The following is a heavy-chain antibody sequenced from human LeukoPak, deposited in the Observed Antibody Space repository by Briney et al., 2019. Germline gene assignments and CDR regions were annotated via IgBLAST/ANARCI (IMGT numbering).Heavy chain of an antibody. D-gene: IGHD3-10*01. CDR3: ARDSEGSDAFDI. CDR2: INPSGGST. Sequence: ASVKVSCKASGYTFTSYYMHWVRQAPGQGLEWMGVINPSGGSTSYAQKFQGRVTMTRDTSTSTVYMELSRLRSEDTAVYYCARDSEGSDAFDIWGQGTMVTVSS. J-gene: IGHJ3*02. CDR1: GYTFTSYY. V-gene: IGHV1-46*01.